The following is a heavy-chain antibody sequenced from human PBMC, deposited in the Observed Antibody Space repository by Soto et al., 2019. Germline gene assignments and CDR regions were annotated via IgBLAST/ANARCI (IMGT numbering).Heavy chain of an antibody. Sequence: QVQLVQSGAEVKKPGSSVKVSCKASGGTFSSYAISWVRQAPGQGLEWMGGIIPIFGTANYAQKFQGRVTITADKSTSTDYMELSSLRSEDTAVYYCARDRVTIFGVVINWFDPWGQGTLVTVSS. V-gene: IGHV1-69*06. D-gene: IGHD3-3*01. J-gene: IGHJ5*02. CDR3: ARDRVTIFGVVINWFDP. CDR1: GGTFSSYA. CDR2: IIPIFGTA.